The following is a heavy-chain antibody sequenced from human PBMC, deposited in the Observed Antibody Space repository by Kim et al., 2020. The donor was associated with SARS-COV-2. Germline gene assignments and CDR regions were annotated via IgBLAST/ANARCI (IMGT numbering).Heavy chain of an antibody. CDR1: GFTFSSYA. D-gene: IGHD6-19*01. V-gene: IGHV3-23*01. CDR2: ISGSGGST. CDR3: ATYPGIAVAGTEENWFDP. Sequence: GGSLRLSCAASGFTFSSYAMSWVRQAPGKGLEWVSAISGSGGSTYYADSVKGRFTISRDNSKNTLYLQMNSLRAEDTAVYYCATYPGIAVAGTEENWFDPWGQGTLVTVSS. J-gene: IGHJ5*02.